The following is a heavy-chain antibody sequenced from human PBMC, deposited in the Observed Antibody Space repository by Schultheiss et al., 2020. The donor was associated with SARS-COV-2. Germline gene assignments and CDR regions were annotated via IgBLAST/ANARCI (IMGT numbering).Heavy chain of an antibody. CDR3: ARDGWRRGGWFDP. Sequence: ASVKVSCKAFGYTFTSYDINWVRQATGQGLEWVGWMNPHSGNTGYAQKFQGRVTMTRDTSISTAYMELSRLRSDDTAVYYCARDGWRRGGWFDPWGQGTLVTVSS. J-gene: IGHJ5*02. V-gene: IGHV1-8*01. CDR2: MNPHSGNT. D-gene: IGHD6-19*01. CDR1: GYTFTSYD.